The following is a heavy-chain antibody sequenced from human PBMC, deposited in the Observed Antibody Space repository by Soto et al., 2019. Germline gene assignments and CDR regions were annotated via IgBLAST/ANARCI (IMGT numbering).Heavy chain of an antibody. CDR2: MSNSGST. V-gene: IGHV3-11*06. D-gene: IGHD2-15*01. J-gene: IGHJ4*02. CDR3: ARGWWHFDY. Sequence: PGESLRLSSAASGFTFSDYYMSWIRQAPGKGLEWITYMSNSGSTSYADSVKGRFTFSRDNAKNTLYLQMNSLRAEDTAVYYCARGWWHFDYCGQGALVTVSS. CDR1: GFTFSDYY.